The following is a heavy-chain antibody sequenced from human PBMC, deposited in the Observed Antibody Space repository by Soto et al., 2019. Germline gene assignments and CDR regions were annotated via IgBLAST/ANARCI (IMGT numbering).Heavy chain of an antibody. Sequence: SETLSLTCTVSGGSISSYYWSWIRQPPGKGLEWIGYIYYSGSTNYNPSLKSRVTISVDTSKNQFSLKLSSVTAADTAVYYCARDNRGSYPDYWGQGTLVTVSS. V-gene: IGHV4-59*01. D-gene: IGHD1-26*01. CDR3: ARDNRGSYPDY. J-gene: IGHJ4*02. CDR2: IYYSGST. CDR1: GGSISSYY.